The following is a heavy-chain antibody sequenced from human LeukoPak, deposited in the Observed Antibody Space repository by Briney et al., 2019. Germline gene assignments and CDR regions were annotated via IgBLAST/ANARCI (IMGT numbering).Heavy chain of an antibody. CDR3: ARDLSFSSGWGFDY. CDR1: GFTFRSYW. J-gene: IGHJ4*02. CDR2: ISYDGSNK. D-gene: IGHD6-19*01. V-gene: IGHV3-30-3*01. Sequence: GGSLRLSCTASGFTFRSYWMTWVRQAPGKGLEWVAVISYDGSNKYYADSVKGRFTISRDNSKNTLYLQMNSLRAEDTAVYYCARDLSFSSGWGFDYWGQGTLVTVSS.